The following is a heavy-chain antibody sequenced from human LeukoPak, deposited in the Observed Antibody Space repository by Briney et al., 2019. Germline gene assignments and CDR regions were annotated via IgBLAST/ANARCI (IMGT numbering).Heavy chain of an antibody. CDR3: AKRLGIASIYGRAFDC. J-gene: IGHJ4*02. CDR1: GFTFSNSP. Sequence: SGGSLRLSCAASGFTFSNSPMSWVRQAPGKGLEWVATIGGGSGPEIYYPDSVKGRFTISRDNSKNMLFLQMNSLRAEDTAVYYCAKRLGIASIYGRAFDCWGQGTQVTVSS. V-gene: IGHV3-23*01. D-gene: IGHD2/OR15-2a*01. CDR2: IGGGSGPEI.